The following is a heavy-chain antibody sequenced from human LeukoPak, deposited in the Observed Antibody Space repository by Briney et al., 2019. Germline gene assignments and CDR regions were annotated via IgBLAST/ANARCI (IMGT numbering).Heavy chain of an antibody. Sequence: GRSLRLSCAASGFTFSSYAMHWVRQAPGKGLEWVAVISYDGSNKYYADSVKGRFTISRDNSKNTLYLQMNSLRAEDTAVYYCARVPGYDSSGYFDYWGQGTLVTVSS. V-gene: IGHV3-30*04. J-gene: IGHJ4*02. D-gene: IGHD3-22*01. CDR3: ARVPGYDSSGYFDY. CDR2: ISYDGSNK. CDR1: GFTFSSYA.